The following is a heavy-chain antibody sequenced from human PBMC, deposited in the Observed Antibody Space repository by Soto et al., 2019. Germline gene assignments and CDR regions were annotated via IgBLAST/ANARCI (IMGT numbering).Heavy chain of an antibody. CDR3: AKFVFPDTYGDYGNGGDYYYYMDV. D-gene: IGHD4-17*01. CDR1: GFTFSSYG. V-gene: IGHV3-30*18. Sequence: QVQLVESGGGVVQPGRSLRLSCAASGFTFSSYGMHWVRQAPGKGLEWVAVISYDGSNKYYADSVKGRFTISRDNSKNTLYLQMNSLRAEDTGVYYCAKFVFPDTYGDYGNGGDYYYYMDVWGKGTTVTVSS. J-gene: IGHJ6*03. CDR2: ISYDGSNK.